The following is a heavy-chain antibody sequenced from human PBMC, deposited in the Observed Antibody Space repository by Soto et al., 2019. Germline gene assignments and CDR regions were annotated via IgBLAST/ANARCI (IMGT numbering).Heavy chain of an antibody. D-gene: IGHD6-19*01. CDR2: TYYRSKWYN. Sequence: PSQTLSLPCAISGDSVSSNSAAWNWIRQSPSRGLEWLGRTYYRSKWYNDYAVSVKSRITINPDTSKNQFSLQLNSVTPEDTAVYYCAREISIVVAGIYYYYGMDVWGQGTTVTVSS. V-gene: IGHV6-1*01. CDR1: GDSVSSNSAA. J-gene: IGHJ6*02. CDR3: AREISIVVAGIYYYYGMDV.